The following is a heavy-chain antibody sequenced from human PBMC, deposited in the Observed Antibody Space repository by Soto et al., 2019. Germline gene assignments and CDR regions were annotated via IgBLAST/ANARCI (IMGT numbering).Heavy chain of an antibody. Sequence: SHALSSTCALSVGSVSTYGVAWNCLRQSPSRGLEWLGRTYYRSRWYNEYAESVKSRLIINADTSKNQFSLHLTSVTPEDTAVYSCARESGRTYDYWAQGTLVTVSS. D-gene: IGHD1-1*01. V-gene: IGHV6-1*01. J-gene: IGHJ4*02. CDR2: TYYRSRWYN. CDR3: ARESGRTYDY. CDR1: VGSVSTYGVA.